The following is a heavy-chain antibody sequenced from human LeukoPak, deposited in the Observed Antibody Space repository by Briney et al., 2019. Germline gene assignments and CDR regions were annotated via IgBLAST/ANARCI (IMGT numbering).Heavy chain of an antibody. CDR1: GYTFTGYY. V-gene: IGHV1-46*01. J-gene: IGHJ5*02. Sequence: GASVKVSCKASGYTFTGYYMHWVRQAPGQGLEWMGIINPSGGSTSYAQKFQGRVTMTRDTSTSTVYMELSSLRSEDTAVYYCARAGTTTVTTSLNWFDPWGQGALVTVSS. CDR3: ARAGTTTVTTSLNWFDP. CDR2: INPSGGST. D-gene: IGHD4-17*01.